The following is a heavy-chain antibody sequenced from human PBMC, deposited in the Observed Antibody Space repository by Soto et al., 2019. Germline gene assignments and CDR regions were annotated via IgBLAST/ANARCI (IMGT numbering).Heavy chain of an antibody. D-gene: IGHD5-12*01. J-gene: IGHJ4*02. CDR3: ARETGYSGYDSPSYFDY. V-gene: IGHV4-4*02. CDR1: GGSISSSNW. Sequence: QVQLQESGPGLVKPSGTLSLTCAVSGGSISSSNWWSWVRQPPGKGLAWIGEISHSGSTNYNPSLKNRVTISVDKSKNQFSLKLSAVTAADTAVYYCARETGYSGYDSPSYFDYWGQGTLVTVSS. CDR2: ISHSGST.